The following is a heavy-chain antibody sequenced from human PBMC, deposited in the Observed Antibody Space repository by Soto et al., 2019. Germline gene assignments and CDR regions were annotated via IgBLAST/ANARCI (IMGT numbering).Heavy chain of an antibody. V-gene: IGHV3-23*01. CDR1: GCSFDKYA. Sequence: GGSLRLSCVASGCSFDKYAMAWVRQAPGKGLEWVSHVAAGGGHTYYAESVKGRFTISRDNSKNTLFLQINTLRADDTAIYFCARRTSFLGAFDYWGQGVLVTVSS. CDR2: VAAGGGHT. CDR3: ARRTSFLGAFDY. J-gene: IGHJ4*02. D-gene: IGHD3-16*02.